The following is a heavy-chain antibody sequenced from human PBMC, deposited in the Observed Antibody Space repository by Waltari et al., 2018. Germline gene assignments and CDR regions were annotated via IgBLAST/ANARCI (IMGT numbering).Heavy chain of an antibody. CDR2: INHRGST. V-gene: IGHV4-34*01. J-gene: IGHJ6*02. CDR3: ARGGNSNYGMDV. CDR1: GGSVSGYY. Sequence: QVQLQQWGAGLLKPSETLSLTCAVYGGSVSGYYWSWIRQPPGKGLEWIGEINHRGSTNYNPSLQSLVTISVDTSKNQFSLKLSSVTAADTAVYYCARGGNSNYGMDVWGQGTTVTVSS. D-gene: IGHD4-4*01.